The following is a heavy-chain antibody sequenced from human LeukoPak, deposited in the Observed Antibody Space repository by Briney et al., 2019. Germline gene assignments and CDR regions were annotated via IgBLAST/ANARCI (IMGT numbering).Heavy chain of an antibody. V-gene: IGHV4-59*08. CDR1: GGSISSYG. CDR2: IYSSGST. Sequence: SETLSLTCTVSGGSISSYGWNWIRQPPGRGLEWVGYIYSSGSTKYNPSLKSRVTISVDTSKNQFSLKLSSVTAADTAVYYCARQVIVRARHYYFDYWGQGTLATVSS. CDR3: ARQVIVRARHYYFDY. J-gene: IGHJ4*02. D-gene: IGHD1-26*01.